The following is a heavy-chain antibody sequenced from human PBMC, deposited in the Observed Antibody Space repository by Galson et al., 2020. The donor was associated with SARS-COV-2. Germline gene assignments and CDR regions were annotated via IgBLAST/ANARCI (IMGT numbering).Heavy chain of an antibody. Sequence: SDTLSLTCAVYGGSFSGHYWSWIRQSPGKALEWIGEITQSGSVNSNPSLKSRVTISADTSKNQFSLELRSVTAADTAVYYCARGLFQTTMVIVVFTSGSFYFDSWGQGTLVSVSS. CDR3: ARGLFQTTMVIVVFTSGSFYFDS. D-gene: IGHD3-22*01. CDR2: ITQSGSV. J-gene: IGHJ4*02. V-gene: IGHV4-34*01. CDR1: GGSFSGHY.